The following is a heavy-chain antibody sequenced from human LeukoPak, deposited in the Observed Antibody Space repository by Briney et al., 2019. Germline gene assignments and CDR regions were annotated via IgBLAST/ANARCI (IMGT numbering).Heavy chain of an antibody. V-gene: IGHV3-21*01. CDR3: ARDDDCSSTSCYNDAFDI. Sequence: PGGSLRLSCAASGFTFSSYAMSWVRQAPGKGLEWVSSISSSSSYIYYADSVKGRFTISRDNAKNSLYLQMNSLRAEDTAVYYCARDDDCSSTSCYNDAFDIWGQGTVVTVSS. CDR1: GFTFSSYA. D-gene: IGHD2-2*02. CDR2: ISSSSSYI. J-gene: IGHJ3*02.